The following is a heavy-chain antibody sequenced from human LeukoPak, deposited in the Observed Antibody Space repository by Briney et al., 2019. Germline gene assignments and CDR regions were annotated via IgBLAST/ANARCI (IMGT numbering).Heavy chain of an antibody. J-gene: IGHJ6*02. D-gene: IGHD1-26*01. CDR3: GTWAFYHGLDV. CDR1: GFTHDACA. CDR2: INADGGRT. Sequence: GGPVSLPCVACGFTHDACAVHCPRQARGKAVEGLSHINADGGRTYYADSVKGRFTISRDNSKNSLYLEMTGLRAEDSALYYCGTWAFYHGLDVWGRGTTVTVSS. V-gene: IGHV3-43*02.